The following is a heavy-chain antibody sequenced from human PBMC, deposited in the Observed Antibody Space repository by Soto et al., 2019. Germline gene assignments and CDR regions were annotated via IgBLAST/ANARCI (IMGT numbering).Heavy chain of an antibody. Sequence: EVQLVESGGGLVQPGGSLRLSCAASGFIVSSYYMSWVRQAPGKGPEWVALIYSGGTTHYAESVKGRFTISRDKSKNTLYLQMNSLRAEDTAVYYCARRWGWGHGTMVTVSS. J-gene: IGHJ3*01. CDR2: IYSGGTT. D-gene: IGHD1-26*01. V-gene: IGHV3-66*01. CDR1: GFIVSSYY. CDR3: ARRWG.